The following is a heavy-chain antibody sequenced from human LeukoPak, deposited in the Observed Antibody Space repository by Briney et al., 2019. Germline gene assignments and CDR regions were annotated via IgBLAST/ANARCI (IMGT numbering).Heavy chain of an antibody. CDR2: IRYDGSNK. CDR1: GFTFSSYG. Sequence: GGSLRLSCAASGFTFSSYGMHWVRQAPGKGLEWVAFIRYDGSNKYYADSVKGRFTISRDNSKNTLYLQMNSLRAEDTAVYYCAKDQVAAADAYYYYMDVWGKGTTVTVSS. V-gene: IGHV3-30*02. CDR3: AKDQVAAADAYYYYMDV. D-gene: IGHD6-13*01. J-gene: IGHJ6*03.